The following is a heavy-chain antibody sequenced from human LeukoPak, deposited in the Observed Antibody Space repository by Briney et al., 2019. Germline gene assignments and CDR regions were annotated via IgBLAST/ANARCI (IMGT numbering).Heavy chain of an antibody. CDR2: IRYDGSNK. V-gene: IGHV3-30*02. Sequence: PGGSLRLSCAASGFTFSSYGMHWVRQAPGKGLEWVAFIRYDGSNKYYADSVKGRFTISRDNSKNTLYLQMNSLRAEDTAVYYCAKGDSSSWYDAFDIWGQGTMVTVSS. J-gene: IGHJ3*02. CDR1: GFTFSSYG. D-gene: IGHD6-13*01. CDR3: AKGDSSSWYDAFDI.